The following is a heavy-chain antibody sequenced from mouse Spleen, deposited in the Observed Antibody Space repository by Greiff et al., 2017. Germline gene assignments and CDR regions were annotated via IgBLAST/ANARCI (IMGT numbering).Heavy chain of an antibody. Sequence: EVKLVESGPELVKPGASVKISCKASGYTFTDYNMHWVKQSHGKSLEWIGYIYPYNGGTGYNQKFKSKATLTVDNSSSTAYMELRSLTSEDSAVYYCARSLTTATHDYWGQGTTLTVSS. CDR1: GYTFTDYN. CDR2: IYPYNGGT. V-gene: IGHV1S29*02. D-gene: IGHD1-2*01. CDR3: ARSLTTATHDY. J-gene: IGHJ2*01.